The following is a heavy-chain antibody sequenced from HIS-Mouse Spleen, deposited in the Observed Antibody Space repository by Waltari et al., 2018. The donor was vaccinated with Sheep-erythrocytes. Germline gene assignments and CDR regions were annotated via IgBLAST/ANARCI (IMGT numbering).Heavy chain of an antibody. CDR2: IYPGDSDT. Sequence: EVQLVQSGSEVTKPGASLQTPCQGSGYRFTMYWIGWARQMPGKGLEWRGIIYPGDSDTRYSPSFQGQVTISADKSISTAYLQWSSLKASDTAMYYCARRTYYDFWSGYYTDAFDIWGQGTMVTVSS. D-gene: IGHD3-3*01. CDR3: ARRTYYDFWSGYYTDAFDI. V-gene: IGHV5-51*03. CDR1: GYRFTMYW. J-gene: IGHJ3*02.